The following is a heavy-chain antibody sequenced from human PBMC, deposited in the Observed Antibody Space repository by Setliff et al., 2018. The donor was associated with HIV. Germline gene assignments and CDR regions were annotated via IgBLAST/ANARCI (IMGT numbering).Heavy chain of an antibody. CDR1: GLIFSSYG. J-gene: IGHJ3*02. CDR3: ASTDTSNYDAFDI. V-gene: IGHV3-30*12. Sequence: GGSLRLSCAASGLIFSSYGMHWVRQAPGKGLEWVAAISYDGTNQYYADSVKGRFTISRDNSENTLYLQMNSLRAEDTAIYYCASTDTSNYDAFDIWGPGTMVTVSS. CDR2: ISYDGTNQ. D-gene: IGHD4-4*01.